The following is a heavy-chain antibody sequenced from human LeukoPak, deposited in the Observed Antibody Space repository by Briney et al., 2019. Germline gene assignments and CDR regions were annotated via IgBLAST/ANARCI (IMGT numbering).Heavy chain of an antibody. Sequence: GGSLRLPCAASGFTFDDYAMHWVRQAPGKGLEWVSGISWNSGSIGYADSVKGRFTISRDNAKSSLYLQMNSLRAEDTALYYCAKEGNNSSAGHWGQGTLVTISS. CDR1: GFTFDDYA. CDR3: AKEGNNSSAGH. V-gene: IGHV3-9*01. J-gene: IGHJ4*02. CDR2: ISWNSGSI. D-gene: IGHD1/OR15-1a*01.